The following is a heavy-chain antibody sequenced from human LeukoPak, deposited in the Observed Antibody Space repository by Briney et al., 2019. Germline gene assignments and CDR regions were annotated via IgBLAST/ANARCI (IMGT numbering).Heavy chain of an antibody. CDR1: GYTFTSYY. Sequence: ASVKVSCKASGYTFTSYYMHWVRQAPGQGLEWMGIINPSGGSTSYAQKFQGRVTMTRDTSTSTAYMELSSLRSEDTAVYYCARDSLRPDYFDYWGQGTLVTVSS. CDR2: INPSGGST. V-gene: IGHV1-46*01. CDR3: ARDSLRPDYFDY. J-gene: IGHJ4*02.